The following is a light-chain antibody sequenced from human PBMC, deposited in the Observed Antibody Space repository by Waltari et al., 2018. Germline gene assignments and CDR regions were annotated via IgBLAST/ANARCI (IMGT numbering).Light chain of an antibody. CDR2: WAA. CDR1: QSVLYSSNSKNS. V-gene: IGKV4-1*01. CDR3: QQYYSIPQT. J-gene: IGKJ1*01. Sequence: DIVMTQSPDSLAVSLGERATINCKSSQSVLYSSNSKNSLGWYQQKPGQPPKLLIYWAATRESGVPDRFSGSGSGTDFTLTISSLQAEDVAVYYCQQYYSIPQTFGQGTRVEIK.